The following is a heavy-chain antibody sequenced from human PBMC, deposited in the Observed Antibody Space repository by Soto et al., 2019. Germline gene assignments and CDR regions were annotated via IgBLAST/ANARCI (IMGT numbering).Heavy chain of an antibody. J-gene: IGHJ5*02. Sequence: GVSLRLSCAASGFTFSSYGMHWVRQAPGKGLEWVAVIWYDGSNKYYADSVKGRFTISRDNSKNTLYLQMNSLRAEDTAVYYCARDLCSEGGGDCYSGWFDPWGQGTLVTVSS. CDR2: IWYDGSNK. D-gene: IGHD2-21*02. CDR1: GFTFSSYG. V-gene: IGHV3-33*01. CDR3: ARDLCSEGGGDCYSGWFDP.